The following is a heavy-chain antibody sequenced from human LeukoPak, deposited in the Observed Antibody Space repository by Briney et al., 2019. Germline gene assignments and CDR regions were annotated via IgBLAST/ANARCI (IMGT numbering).Heavy chain of an antibody. Sequence: AGGSLRLSCAASGFTVSSNYMSWVRQAPGKGLEWVSVIYSGGSTYYADSVKGRFTISRHNSKNTLYLQMNSLRAEDTAVYYCASYYYGTPFDYWGQGTLVTVSS. D-gene: IGHD3-10*01. J-gene: IGHJ4*02. CDR2: IYSGGST. CDR3: ASYYYGTPFDY. CDR1: GFTVSSNY. V-gene: IGHV3-53*04.